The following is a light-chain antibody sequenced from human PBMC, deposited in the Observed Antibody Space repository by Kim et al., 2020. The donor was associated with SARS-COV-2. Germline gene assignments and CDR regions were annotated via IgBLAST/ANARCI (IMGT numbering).Light chain of an antibody. CDR1: QSVSSN. Sequence: EIVMTQSPATLSVSPGERATLSCRASQSVSSNLDWYQQKRGQAPRLRIYGASTRATGIPARFSGSGTGTEFTLTISSLQVEDFVVYYCHRYNNCTPALTFGRGTKVDIK. CDR3: HRYNNCTPALT. CDR2: GAS. V-gene: IGKV3-15*01. J-gene: IGKJ4*01.